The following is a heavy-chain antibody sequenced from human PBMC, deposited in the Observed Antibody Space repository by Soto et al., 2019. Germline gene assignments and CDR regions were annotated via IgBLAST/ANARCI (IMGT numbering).Heavy chain of an antibody. J-gene: IGHJ6*02. D-gene: IGHD6-19*01. Sequence: QVQLVQSGAEVRKPGASVKVSCKASGYPYTNSYMHWVRQAPGQGLEXMGWTHPNTGGTNYAQKFQGRVTITRDTSVSTVYMELNRLTSDDTAIYFCASDFRTRGWFRQAGNFAMDVWGQGTTVTVS. CDR1: GYPYTNSY. CDR2: THPNTGGT. CDR3: ASDFRTRGWFRQAGNFAMDV. V-gene: IGHV1-2*02.